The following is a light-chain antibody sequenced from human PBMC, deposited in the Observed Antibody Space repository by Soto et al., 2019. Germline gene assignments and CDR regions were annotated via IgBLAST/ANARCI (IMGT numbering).Light chain of an antibody. CDR2: AVT. Sequence: QSVLTQPASVSGSPGQSITISCTGTSSDVGSYNLVSWYQQHPGKAPKLMIYAVTERPSGVSNRFSGSKSGNTASLTISGLQAEDEADYYCCSFACGSLWVFGGGTKLTVL. CDR1: SSDVGSYNL. CDR3: CSFACGSLWV. V-gene: IGLV2-23*02. J-gene: IGLJ3*02.